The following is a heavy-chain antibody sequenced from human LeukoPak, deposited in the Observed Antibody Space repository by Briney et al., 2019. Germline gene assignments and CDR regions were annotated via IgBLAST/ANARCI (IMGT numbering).Heavy chain of an antibody. CDR3: ARDVAGHRY. V-gene: IGHV4-34*01. CDR2: INHSGST. D-gene: IGHD6-13*01. Sequence: SETLSLTCAVYGGSFSGYYWSWIRQLPGKGLEWIGEINHSGSTNYNPSLKSRVTISVDTSKNQFSLKLSSVTAADTAVYYCARDVAGHRYWGQGTLVTVSS. J-gene: IGHJ4*02. CDR1: GGSFSGYY.